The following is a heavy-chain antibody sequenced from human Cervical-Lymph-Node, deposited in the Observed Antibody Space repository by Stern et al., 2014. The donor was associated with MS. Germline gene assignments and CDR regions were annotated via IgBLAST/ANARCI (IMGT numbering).Heavy chain of an antibody. Sequence: VQLVQSGAEVRKPGESLKISCKGFGYRFTSYWIGWVRQKPGKGLEWMAIMFPNDSDIRYNPSFRGQVTISADKSISTAYLQWSSLKASDTAMYYCARSEKFDFWGQGTMVTVSS. CDR1: GYRFTSYW. V-gene: IGHV5-51*03. CDR2: MFPNDSDI. J-gene: IGHJ3*01. D-gene: IGHD1-14*01. CDR3: ARSEKFDF.